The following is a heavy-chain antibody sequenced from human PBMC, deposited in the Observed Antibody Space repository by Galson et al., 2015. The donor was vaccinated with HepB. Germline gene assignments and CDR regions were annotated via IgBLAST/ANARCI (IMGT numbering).Heavy chain of an antibody. CDR1: GFTFSRHT. CDR3: ARTFYFDY. J-gene: IGHJ4*02. Sequence: SLRLSCAASGFTFSRHTMSWVRQTPGQGLQWLSYISTNGANIHYADSVKGRFTISRDNSENMVYLQMHSLRVEDTAVYYCARTFYFDYWGQGTVVTVSS. V-gene: IGHV3-48*01. CDR2: ISTNGANI.